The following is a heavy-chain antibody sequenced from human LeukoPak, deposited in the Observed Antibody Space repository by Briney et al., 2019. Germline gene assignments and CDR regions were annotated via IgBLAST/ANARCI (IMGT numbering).Heavy chain of an antibody. CDR3: VNLPGGGY. Sequence: GGSLRLSCAASGLTVSSNYMTWIRQAPGKGLEWVSIIYSGGNTYYADSVKGRFAISRDNSKNTVYLQMNSLRAEDTAVYYCVNLPGGGYWGQGTLVTVSS. J-gene: IGHJ4*02. CDR2: IYSGGNT. V-gene: IGHV3-66*02. CDR1: GLTVSSNY. D-gene: IGHD7-27*01.